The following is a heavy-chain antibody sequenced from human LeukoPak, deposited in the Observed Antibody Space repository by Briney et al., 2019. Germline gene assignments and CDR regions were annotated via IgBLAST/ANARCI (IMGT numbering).Heavy chain of an antibody. V-gene: IGHV3-7*03. D-gene: IGHD3-22*01. J-gene: IGHJ4*02. Sequence: GGSLRLSCAASGFTFSSYWMSWVRQAPGKGLEWVANIKQDGSEKYYVDSVKGRFTISRDNAKNSVYLQMNSLRAEDTAVYYCAKTVRVVVIINYFDYWGQGTLVTVSS. CDR3: AKTVRVVVIINYFDY. CDR1: GFTFSSYW. CDR2: IKQDGSEK.